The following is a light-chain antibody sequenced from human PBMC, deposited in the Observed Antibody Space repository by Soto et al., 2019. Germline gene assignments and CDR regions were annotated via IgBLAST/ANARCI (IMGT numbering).Light chain of an antibody. CDR2: AAS. CDR3: QKYNSAPQT. CDR1: QGISDY. V-gene: IGKV1-27*01. Sequence: DIPMTQSPSSLSASVGDRVTITCRASQGISDYLAWYQQKPGKVPKLLIYAASTLQSGVPSRFSGSGSGTHFTLTISSLQPEDVATYYCQKYNSAPQTFGPGTKVDIK. J-gene: IGKJ3*01.